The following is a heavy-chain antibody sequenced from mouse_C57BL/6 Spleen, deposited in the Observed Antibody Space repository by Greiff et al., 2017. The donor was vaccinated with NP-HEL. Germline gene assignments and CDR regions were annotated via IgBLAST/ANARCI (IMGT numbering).Heavy chain of an antibody. CDR3: VSGYGKKYAMDY. CDR1: GFSFNTYA. CDR2: IRSKSNNYAT. D-gene: IGHD2-10*02. Sequence: EVKLMESGGGLVQPKGSLKLSCAASGFSFNTYAMNWVRQAPGKGLEGFAGIRSKSNNYATYYADSVKDRFTISRDDSESMLYLQMNNLKTEDTAMYYCVSGYGKKYAMDYWGQGTSVTVSS. V-gene: IGHV10-1*01. J-gene: IGHJ4*01.